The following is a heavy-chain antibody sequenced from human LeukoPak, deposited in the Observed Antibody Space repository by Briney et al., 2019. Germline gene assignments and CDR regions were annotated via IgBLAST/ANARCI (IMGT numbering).Heavy chain of an antibody. V-gene: IGHV4-38-2*02. CDR3: ARGAEYYAIWRGYAGYSDY. Sequence: SETLSLTCSVSGYSISNGYYWGWIRPPPGKGLEWVGSIYYRGRTYYNPSLRSRVTISLDRSKKKFSLKLTSVTAAGTAVYFCARGAEYYAIWRGYAGYSDYWGQGITVTVSS. CDR1: GYSISNGYY. CDR2: IYYRGRT. D-gene: IGHD3-3*01. J-gene: IGHJ4*02.